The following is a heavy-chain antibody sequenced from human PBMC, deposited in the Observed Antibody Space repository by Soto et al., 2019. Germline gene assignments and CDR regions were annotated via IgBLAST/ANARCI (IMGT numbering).Heavy chain of an antibody. J-gene: IGHJ3*01. V-gene: IGHV3-23*01. CDR3: ARGPDPGAFDV. CDR1: GFSFSSYG. CDR2: FKGSGDTT. Sequence: EVQLLESGGGVVQPGGSLRLSCAASGFSFSSYGMSWVRQAPGKGLAWVSAFKGSGDTTYYADSVKGRFTVSRDNSNNTLYLQMSGLRAEDTAVYYCARGPDPGAFDVWGQGTVVTVSS. D-gene: IGHD3-10*01.